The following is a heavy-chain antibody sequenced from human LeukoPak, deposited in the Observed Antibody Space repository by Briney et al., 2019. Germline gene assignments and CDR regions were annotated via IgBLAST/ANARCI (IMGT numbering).Heavy chain of an antibody. CDR1: GFTFSSYW. J-gene: IGHJ4*02. CDR2: IKQDGSEK. D-gene: IGHD3-10*01. Sequence: PGGSLRLSCAASGFTFSSYWMSWVRQAPGKGLEWVANIKQDGSEKKYVDSVKGRFTISRDNSKNSLYLEMNSLRAEDTAVYYCARYYSTWGFDYWGQGTLVTVSS. V-gene: IGHV3-7*01. CDR3: ARYYSTWGFDY.